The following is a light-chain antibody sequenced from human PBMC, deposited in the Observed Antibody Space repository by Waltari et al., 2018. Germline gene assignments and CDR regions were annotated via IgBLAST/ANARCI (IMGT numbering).Light chain of an antibody. Sequence: EIVLTQSPATLSLSPGERATLSCRASQSVSSYLAWYQQKPGQAPRPLIYDASNRATGIPARFSGSGSGTDFTLTISNLESEDIAVFYCQQRSSWPPTFGGGTKVEIK. V-gene: IGKV3-11*01. CDR3: QQRSSWPPT. CDR2: DAS. J-gene: IGKJ4*01. CDR1: QSVSSY.